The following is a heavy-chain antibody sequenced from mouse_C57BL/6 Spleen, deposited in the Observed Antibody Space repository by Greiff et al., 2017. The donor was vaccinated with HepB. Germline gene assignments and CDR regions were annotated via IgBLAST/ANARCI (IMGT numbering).Heavy chain of an antibody. V-gene: IGHV1-69*01. D-gene: IGHD6-1*01. CDR2: IDPSDSYT. CDR3: ARWGHGYFDV. J-gene: IGHJ1*03. Sequence: QVQLQQPGAELVMPGASVKLSCKASGYTFTSYWMHWVKQRPGQGLEWIGEIDPSDSYTNYNQKFKGKSTLTVDKSSSTAYMQLSSLTSEDSAVYDCARWGHGYFDVWGTRTTVTVSS. CDR1: GYTFTSYW.